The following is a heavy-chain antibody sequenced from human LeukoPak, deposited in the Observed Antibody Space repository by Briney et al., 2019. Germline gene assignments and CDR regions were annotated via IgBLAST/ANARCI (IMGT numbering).Heavy chain of an antibody. D-gene: IGHD4-17*01. V-gene: IGHV3-30*03. Sequence: GRSLRLSCAASGFTFSSYGMHWVRQAPGKGLEWVAVISYDGSNKYYADSVKGRFTISRDNSKNTLYLQMNSLRAEDTAVYYCARGVDYGSDNWFDPWGQGTLVTVSS. J-gene: IGHJ5*02. CDR3: ARGVDYGSDNWFDP. CDR2: ISYDGSNK. CDR1: GFTFSSYG.